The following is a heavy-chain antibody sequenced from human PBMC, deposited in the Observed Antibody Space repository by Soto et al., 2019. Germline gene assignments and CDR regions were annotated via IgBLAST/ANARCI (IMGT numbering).Heavy chain of an antibody. J-gene: IGHJ4*02. V-gene: IGHV3-30*03. Sequence: QMQLVESGGGVVQRGMSLRLSCTVSGVTFTNHGIHWVRQAPGKGLEGVADISYSGIDKWYADSVKGRFTISRDNFGDTAYLQMNGLRLEDTAVYYCASGEGQNGHDTRFDYWGQGTLVTVSS. CDR1: GVTFTNHG. D-gene: IGHD3-10*01. CDR2: ISYSGIDK. CDR3: ASGEGQNGHDTRFDY.